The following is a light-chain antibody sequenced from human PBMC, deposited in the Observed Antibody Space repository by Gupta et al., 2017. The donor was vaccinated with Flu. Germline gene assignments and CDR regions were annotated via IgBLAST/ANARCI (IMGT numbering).Light chain of an antibody. Sequence: DIQMTQSPSSLSASVGDRVTITCRASQSISSYLNWYQQKPGKAPKLLIYAASSLQSGVPSRFSGSGSGTDFTLTITRLQPEDFATYYCQQSYSTPQTFGQGTGMEIK. V-gene: IGKV1-39*01. CDR2: AAS. CDR1: QSISSY. J-gene: IGKJ1*01. CDR3: QQSYSTPQT.